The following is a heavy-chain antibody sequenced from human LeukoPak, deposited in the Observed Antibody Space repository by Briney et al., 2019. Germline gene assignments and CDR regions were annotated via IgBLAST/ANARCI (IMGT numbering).Heavy chain of an antibody. CDR2: ISSSSYI. J-gene: IGHJ4*02. Sequence: GGSLRLSCAASGFTFSSYSMNWVRQAPGKGLEWVSSISSSSYIYYADSVKGRFTISRDNAKNPLYLQMNSLRAEDTAVYYCARDHGDILTGYTYYFDYWGQGTLVTVSS. D-gene: IGHD3-9*01. CDR1: GFTFSSYS. CDR3: ARDHGDILTGYTYYFDY. V-gene: IGHV3-21*01.